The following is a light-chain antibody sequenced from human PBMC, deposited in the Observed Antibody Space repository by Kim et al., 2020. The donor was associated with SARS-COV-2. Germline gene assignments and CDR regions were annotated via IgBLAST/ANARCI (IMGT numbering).Light chain of an antibody. J-gene: IGKJ3*01. Sequence: ASVGDRVTITCRASQGISSYLAWYQQIPGKAPNLLIYDATTLQSGVPSRFSGVGSGTDFTLTISSLQPEDFATYYCQQLNSFPPVFGPGTKVDIK. CDR1: QGISSY. CDR2: DAT. CDR3: QQLNSFPPV. V-gene: IGKV1-9*01.